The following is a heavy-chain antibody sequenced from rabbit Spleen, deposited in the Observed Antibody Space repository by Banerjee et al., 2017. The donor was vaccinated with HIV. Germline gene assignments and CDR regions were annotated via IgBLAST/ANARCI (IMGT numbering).Heavy chain of an antibody. Sequence: QEQLVESGGGLVQPEGSLTLTCTASGFSFSSSSYMCWVRQAPGKGLEWIACIDSSSSGFTYFASWAKGRFTISKASSTTVTLQMTSLTAADTATYFCARNYVNAFDPWGQGTLVTVS. D-gene: IGHD1-1*01. J-gene: IGHJ2*01. CDR2: IDSSSSGFT. CDR3: ARNYVNAFDP. V-gene: IGHV1S45*01. CDR1: GFSFSSSSY.